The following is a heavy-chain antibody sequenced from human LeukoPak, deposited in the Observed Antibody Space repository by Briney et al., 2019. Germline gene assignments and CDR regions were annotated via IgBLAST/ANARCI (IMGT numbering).Heavy chain of an antibody. D-gene: IGHD1-26*01. CDR1: GFTFSIYS. CDR3: ARDSAELDY. J-gene: IGHJ4*02. CDR2: ISSSSSYI. Sequence: GGSLRLSCAASGFTFSIYSMNWVRQAPGKGLEWVSSISSSSSYIHYTDSVKGRFTISRDNAKNSLYLQMSSLTAEHTALYYCARDSAELDYWGQGTLVAVSS. V-gene: IGHV3-21*01.